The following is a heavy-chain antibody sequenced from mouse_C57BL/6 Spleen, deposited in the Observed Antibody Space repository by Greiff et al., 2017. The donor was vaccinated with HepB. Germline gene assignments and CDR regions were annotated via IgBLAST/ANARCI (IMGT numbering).Heavy chain of an antibody. CDR1: GYTFTSYW. V-gene: IGHV1-59*01. D-gene: IGHD1-1*01. Sequence: QVQLQQPGAELVRPGTSVKLSCKASGYTFTSYWMHWVKQRPGQGLEWIGVIDPSDSYTNYNQKFKGKATLTVDTSSSTAYMQLSSLTSEDSAVYYCARWDFITTVVASGDYWGQGTSVTVSS. CDR2: IDPSDSYT. CDR3: ARWDFITTVVASGDY. J-gene: IGHJ4*01.